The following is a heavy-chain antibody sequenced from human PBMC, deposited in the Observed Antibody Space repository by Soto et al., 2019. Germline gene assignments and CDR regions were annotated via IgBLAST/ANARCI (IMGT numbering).Heavy chain of an antibody. J-gene: IGHJ4*02. Sequence: GGSLRLSCAASGFTFSTYALSWVRQAPGKGLEWVSAISANGQGIYYADSVRGRFTISRDNSKHTIFLHMDSLRAEDTAVYYCAKDRNYPRDQFHYWGQGTLVTVSS. CDR1: GFTFSTYA. V-gene: IGHV3-23*01. CDR3: AKDRNYPRDQFHY. CDR2: ISANGQGI. D-gene: IGHD1-7*01.